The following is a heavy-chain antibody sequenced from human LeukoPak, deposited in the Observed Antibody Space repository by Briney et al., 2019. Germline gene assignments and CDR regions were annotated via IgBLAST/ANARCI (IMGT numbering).Heavy chain of an antibody. Sequence: NHGESLKISCKGSGYSFTNYRIAWVRQMPGKGLEWMGIIYPGDSDTTYSPSFQGQVTISADKSISAAYLQWSSLKASDTAMYYCARPPGYHSSGWYFDYWGQGTRVTVSS. V-gene: IGHV5-51*01. CDR3: ARPPGYHSSGWYFDY. CDR1: GYSFTNYR. D-gene: IGHD6-19*01. J-gene: IGHJ4*02. CDR2: IYPGDSDT.